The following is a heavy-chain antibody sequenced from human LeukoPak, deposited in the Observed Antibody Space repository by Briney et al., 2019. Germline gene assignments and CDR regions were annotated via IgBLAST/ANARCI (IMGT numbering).Heavy chain of an antibody. CDR3: ARGPVRYLRMGYFDY. J-gene: IGHJ4*02. D-gene: IGHD3-16*01. Sequence: PGGSLRLSCAASGFTSGTSAMNWVRQVPGKGLEWVSSINSESSHIYYAASVRGRFTISRDNARNSVSLQMDSLRAEDTAVYYCARGPVRYLRMGYFDYWGQGSLVTVSS. V-gene: IGHV3-21*01. CDR2: INSESSHI. CDR1: GFTSGTSA.